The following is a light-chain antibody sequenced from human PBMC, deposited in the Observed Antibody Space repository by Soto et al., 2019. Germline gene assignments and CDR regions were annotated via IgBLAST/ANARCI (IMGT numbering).Light chain of an antibody. CDR3: QVWDSSTDGVV. CDR2: DND. Sequence: SYELTQPPSVSVAPGQTATITCGGNKTGSKSVHWYQQKAGQAPALVVYDNDDRPSGISERFSGSNSRNTATLIISRVEPGDEADYYCQVWDSSTDGVVFGGGTKVTVL. J-gene: IGLJ2*01. V-gene: IGLV3-21*02. CDR1: KTGSKS.